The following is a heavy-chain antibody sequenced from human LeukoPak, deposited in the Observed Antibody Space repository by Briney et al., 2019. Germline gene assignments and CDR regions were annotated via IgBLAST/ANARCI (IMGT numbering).Heavy chain of an antibody. CDR1: GFTFSSYG. CDR2: INPSGGST. J-gene: IGHJ4*02. V-gene: IGHV1-46*01. Sequence: PGRSLRLSCAASGFTFSSYGMHWVRQAPGQGPEWMGIINPSGGSTSYAQKFQGRVTMTRDKSTSTVYMELSSLSSEDTAVHYCARGAAGGTTSFDYWGQGTLVTVSS. D-gene: IGHD6-13*01. CDR3: ARGAAGGTTSFDY.